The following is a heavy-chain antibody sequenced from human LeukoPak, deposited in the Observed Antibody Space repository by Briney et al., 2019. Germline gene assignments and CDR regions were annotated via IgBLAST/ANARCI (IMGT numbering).Heavy chain of an antibody. D-gene: IGHD3-3*01. CDR3: ARGPEVYYDFWSGYFRGGNYYYMDV. CDR2: INTNTGNP. CDR1: GYTFTSYA. V-gene: IGHV7-4-1*02. J-gene: IGHJ6*03. Sequence: ASVKVSCKASGYTFTSYAMNWVRQAPGQGLEWMGWINTNTGNPTYAQGFTGRFVFSLDTSVSAAYLQISSLKAEDTAVYYCARGPEVYYDFWSGYFRGGNYYYMDVWGKGTTVTVSS.